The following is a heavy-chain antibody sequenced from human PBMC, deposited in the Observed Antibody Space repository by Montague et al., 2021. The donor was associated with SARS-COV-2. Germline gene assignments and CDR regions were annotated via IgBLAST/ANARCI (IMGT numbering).Heavy chain of an antibody. CDR2: IKQSGST. D-gene: IGHD3-22*01. V-gene: IGHV4-61*08. CDR1: GDFVSSDGYY. J-gene: IGHJ4*02. CDR3: ARGHLSVSMIVVVFTSASYYFDY. Sequence: SETLSLTCTISGDFVSSDGYYWSWIRQHPGKGPEWIGDIKQSGSTNYXPSLKSRGTISVDTSKNQFSLKLTSVTAADTAVYFCARGHLSVSMIVVVFTSASYYFDYWGQGAQVTVSS.